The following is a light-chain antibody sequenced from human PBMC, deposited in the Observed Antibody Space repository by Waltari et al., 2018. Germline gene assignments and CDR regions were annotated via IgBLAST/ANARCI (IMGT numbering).Light chain of an antibody. Sequence: EIVMTQSPATLSVSPGDTATLSCRASQSVSSNLAWYQQKPGQAPRLLIYSAFTRATGIPARFSCSVSGTEFTLTITSMQSEDFAGYYCQQYNDWPPWTFGQGTRVEMK. J-gene: IGKJ1*01. CDR2: SAF. CDR3: QQYNDWPPWT. CDR1: QSVSSN. V-gene: IGKV3-15*01.